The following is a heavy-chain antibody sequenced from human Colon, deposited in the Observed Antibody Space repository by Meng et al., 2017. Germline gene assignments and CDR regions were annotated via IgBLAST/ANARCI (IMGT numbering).Heavy chain of an antibody. J-gene: IGHJ4*02. Sequence: QGPLQEPGPGLVRPSETLSLTCNVSGGSVSSASYYWSWIRQPPGKGLEWIGLIHYSGSRNYNPSLKSRVTMSVDTSKNQVSLRLTSVTAADTAVYYCARFYGSGTFEVHDYWGQGTLVTVSS. CDR3: ARFYGSGTFEVHDY. CDR1: GGSVSSASYY. V-gene: IGHV4-61*01. CDR2: IHYSGSR. D-gene: IGHD3-10*01.